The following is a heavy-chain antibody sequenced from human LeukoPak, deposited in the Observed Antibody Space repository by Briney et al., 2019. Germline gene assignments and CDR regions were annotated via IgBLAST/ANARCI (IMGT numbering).Heavy chain of an antibody. CDR1: GFTFSSYS. D-gene: IGHD1-26*01. CDR2: ISSSSSYI. CDR3: AGILRGSYPGAFDI. V-gene: IGHV3-21*01. Sequence: PGGSLRLSCAASGFTFSSYSMNWVRQAPGKGLEWVSSISSSSSYIYYADSVKGRFTISRDNAKNSLYPQMNSLRAEDTAVYYCAGILRGSYPGAFDIWGQGTMVTVSS. J-gene: IGHJ3*02.